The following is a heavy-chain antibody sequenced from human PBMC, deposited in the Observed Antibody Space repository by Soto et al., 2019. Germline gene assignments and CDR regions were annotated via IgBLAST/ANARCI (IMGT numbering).Heavy chain of an antibody. V-gene: IGHV3-30*18. J-gene: IGHJ6*02. CDR2: ISYDGSNK. Sequence: QVQLVESGGGVVQPGRSLRLSCAASGFTFSSYGMHWVRQAPGKGLEWVAVISYDGSNKYYADSVKGRFTISRANSKNTLYLQMNSLRAEDTAVYYCAKSHVLRYFDCGMDVWGQGTTVTVSS. D-gene: IGHD3-9*01. CDR3: AKSHVLRYFDCGMDV. CDR1: GFTFSSYG.